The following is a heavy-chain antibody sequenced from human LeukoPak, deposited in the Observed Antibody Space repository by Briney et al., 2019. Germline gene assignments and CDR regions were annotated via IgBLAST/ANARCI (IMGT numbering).Heavy chain of an antibody. V-gene: IGHV4-39*07. CDR3: ARLGMGTGYYYMDV. CDR1: GGSISSSSYY. CDR2: IYYSGST. J-gene: IGHJ6*03. Sequence: PSETLSLTCTVSGGSISSSSYYWGWIRQPPGKGLEWIGSIYYSGSTYYNPSLKSRVTISVDTSKNQFSLKLSSVTAADTAVYYCARLGMGTGYYYMDVWGKGTTVTVSS. D-gene: IGHD1-1*01.